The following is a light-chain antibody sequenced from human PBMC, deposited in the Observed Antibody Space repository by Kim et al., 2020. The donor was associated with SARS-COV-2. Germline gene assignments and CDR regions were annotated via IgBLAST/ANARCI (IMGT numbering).Light chain of an antibody. CDR2: DDN. CDR3: GTWDSSLSARV. CDR1: SSNIVNNY. V-gene: IGLV1-51*01. Sequence: GPKVTISCSGASSNIVNNYVSWYQQLPGTAPKLLIYDDNKRPSGIPDRFSGSKSGTSATLGITGLQTGDEADYYCGTWDSSLSARVFGGGTKLTVL. J-gene: IGLJ3*02.